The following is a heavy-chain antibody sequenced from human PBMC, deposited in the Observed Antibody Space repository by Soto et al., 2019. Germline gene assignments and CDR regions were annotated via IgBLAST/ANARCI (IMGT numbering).Heavy chain of an antibody. CDR1: GGSISSGGYY. Sequence: SETLSLTCTVSGGSISSGGYYWSWIHQHPGKGLEWIGYIYYSGSTYYNPSLKSRVTISVDTSKNQFSLKLSSVTAADTAVYYCARDPKKIVPAAIRDDAFDIWGQGTMVTVSS. CDR3: ARDPKKIVPAAIRDDAFDI. D-gene: IGHD2-2*02. J-gene: IGHJ3*02. V-gene: IGHV4-31*03. CDR2: IYYSGST.